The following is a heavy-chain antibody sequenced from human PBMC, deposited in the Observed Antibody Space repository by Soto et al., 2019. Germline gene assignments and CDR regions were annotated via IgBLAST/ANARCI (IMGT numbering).Heavy chain of an antibody. J-gene: IGHJ4*02. V-gene: IGHV4-34*01. CDR2: INHSGST. D-gene: IGHD6-6*01. CDR1: GGSFSGYY. Sequence: SKTLSLTCAVYGGSFSGYYWSWIRQPPGKGLEWIGEINHSGSTNYNPSLKSRVTISVDTSKNQFSLKLSSVTAADTAVYYCAGAQQLARTRYFDYWGQGTLVTVSS. CDR3: AGAQQLARTRYFDY.